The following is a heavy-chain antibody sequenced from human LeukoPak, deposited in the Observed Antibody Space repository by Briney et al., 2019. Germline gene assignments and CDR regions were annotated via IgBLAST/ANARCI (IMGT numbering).Heavy chain of an antibody. Sequence: GGSLRLSCSASGFTFSSFSMNWVRQAPGKGLEWVSYISSSSSTIYYADSVKGRFTISRDNAKNSLYLQMNSLRADDTAVYYCARDRYGDYGIEDYWGQGTLVTVSS. D-gene: IGHD4-17*01. CDR1: GFTFSSFS. J-gene: IGHJ4*02. CDR3: ARDRYGDYGIEDY. CDR2: ISSSSSTI. V-gene: IGHV3-48*04.